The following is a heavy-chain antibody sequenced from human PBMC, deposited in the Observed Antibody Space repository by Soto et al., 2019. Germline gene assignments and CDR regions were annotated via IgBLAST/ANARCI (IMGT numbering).Heavy chain of an antibody. CDR2: IKNKFEGATT. D-gene: IGHD3-3*01. V-gene: IGHV3-15*01. CDR3: APDWNFEY. J-gene: IGHJ4*02. CDR1: GFTLSNAW. Sequence: EVQLVESGGGLVKTGGSLRLSCAASGFTLSNAWVSWVRQAPGKGLEWVGRIKNKFEGATTDYAAPVKGRFTISRDDSKNMLYLQMSSLITDDTAVYYCAPDWNFEYRGQGTLVTVSS.